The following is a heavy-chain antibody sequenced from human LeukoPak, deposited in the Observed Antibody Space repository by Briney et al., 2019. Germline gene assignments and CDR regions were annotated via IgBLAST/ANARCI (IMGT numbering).Heavy chain of an antibody. J-gene: IGHJ6*03. Sequence: PGGSLRLSCAASGFTFSSNYMSWVRQAPGKGLEWVSVIYSGGGTYYADSVKGRFTISRDNSKNTLYLQMNSLRAEDTAVYYCAREKRLLWFGELVYYYYYYMDVWGKGTTVTVSS. D-gene: IGHD3-10*01. CDR3: AREKRLLWFGELVYYYYYYMDV. CDR2: IYSGGGT. V-gene: IGHV3-66*02. CDR1: GFTFSSNY.